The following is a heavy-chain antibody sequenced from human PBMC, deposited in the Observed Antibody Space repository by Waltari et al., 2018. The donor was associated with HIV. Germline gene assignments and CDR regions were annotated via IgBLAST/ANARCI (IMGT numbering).Heavy chain of an antibody. CDR2: INHSGST. Sequence: QVQLQQWGAGLLKPSETLSLTCAVYGGSFSGYYWSWIRQPPGKGLEWIGEINHSGSTNYNPSLKSRVTISVDTSKNQFSLKLSSVTAADTAVYYCAREGSGWRRVGHMDYWGQGTLVTVSS. CDR3: AREGSGWRRVGHMDY. V-gene: IGHV4-34*01. D-gene: IGHD6-19*01. CDR1: GGSFSGYY. J-gene: IGHJ4*02.